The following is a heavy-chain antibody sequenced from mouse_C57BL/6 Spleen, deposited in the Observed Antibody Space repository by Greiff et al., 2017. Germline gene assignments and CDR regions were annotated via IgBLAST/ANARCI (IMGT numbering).Heavy chain of an antibody. V-gene: IGHV3-6*01. CDR3: ARERDLIYDGDPYYFDY. D-gene: IGHD2-3*01. CDR2: ISYDGSN. CDR1: GYSITSGYY. J-gene: IGHJ2*01. Sequence: VKLQESGPGLVKPSQSLSLTCSATGYSITSGYYWNWIRQFPGNKLEWMGYISYDGSNNYNPSLKNRSSITRDTSKNQFFLKLNSVTTEDTATYYCARERDLIYDGDPYYFDYWGQGTTLTVSS.